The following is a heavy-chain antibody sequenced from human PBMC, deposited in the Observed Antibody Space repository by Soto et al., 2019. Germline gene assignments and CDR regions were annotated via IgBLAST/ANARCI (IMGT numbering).Heavy chain of an antibody. Sequence: GGSLRLSCAASGFTFSNAWMNWVRQAPGKGLEWVGRIKSKTDGGTTDYAAPVKGRFTNSRDDSKNTLYLQMNSLKTEDTAVYYCTTDPVVAAAGPNWFDPWGQGTLVTVSS. V-gene: IGHV3-15*07. CDR1: GFTFSNAW. CDR2: IKSKTDGGTT. CDR3: TTDPVVAAAGPNWFDP. D-gene: IGHD6-13*01. J-gene: IGHJ5*02.